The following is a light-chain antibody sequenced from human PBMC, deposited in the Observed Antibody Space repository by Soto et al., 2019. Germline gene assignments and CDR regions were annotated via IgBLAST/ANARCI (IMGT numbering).Light chain of an antibody. CDR3: QQYNNWPRT. V-gene: IGKV3-15*01. CDR2: GAS. CDR1: QSVSSN. Sequence: EIVMRPSPATLSVSAGERATLSCRGSQSVSSNLAWYQQKPSQAPRLLLYGASTRATGIPARICGSGSGTEFTLTISSLQSEEFSVYYCQQYNNWPRTFGQGTKLYIK. J-gene: IGKJ1*01.